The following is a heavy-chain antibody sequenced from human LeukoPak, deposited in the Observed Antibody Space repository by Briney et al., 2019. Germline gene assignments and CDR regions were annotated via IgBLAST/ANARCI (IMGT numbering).Heavy chain of an antibody. CDR1: GFTFSDYY. CDR3: AKDPYSYGYRAPDY. J-gene: IGHJ4*02. Sequence: GGSLRLSCAASGFTFSDYYMSWVRQAPGKGLEWVSAISGSGGSTYYADSVKGRFTISRDNSKNTLYLQMNSLRAEDTAVYYCAKDPYSYGYRAPDYWGQGTLVTVSS. V-gene: IGHV3-23*01. D-gene: IGHD5-18*01. CDR2: ISGSGGST.